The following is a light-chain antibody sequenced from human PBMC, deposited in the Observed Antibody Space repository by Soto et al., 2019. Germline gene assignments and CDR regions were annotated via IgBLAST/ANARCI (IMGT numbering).Light chain of an antibody. CDR1: LSVSNF. CDR2: DAS. J-gene: IGKJ5*01. Sequence: EIVLTQSPATLSLSPGERATLSCRASLSVSNFLAWYQQKPGQAPRLLIYDASNGATGIPARFSGSGSGTDFTLTIRSLEPEDFAIYYCQQRANWPLTTFGHGTRLEIK. V-gene: IGKV3-11*01. CDR3: QQRANWPLTT.